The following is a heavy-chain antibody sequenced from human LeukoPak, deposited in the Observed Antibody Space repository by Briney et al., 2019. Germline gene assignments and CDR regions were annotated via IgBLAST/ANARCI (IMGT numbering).Heavy chain of an antibody. CDR1: GFTFISYS. Sequence: PGGSLRLSCAASGFTFISYSMNWVRQAPGKGLEWVSSISSSSSYIYYADSVKGRFTISRDNAKNSLYLQMNSLRAEDTAVYYCARGQIPTVDYWGQGTMVTVSS. V-gene: IGHV3-21*01. D-gene: IGHD2-21*01. CDR3: ARGQIPTVDY. J-gene: IGHJ4*02. CDR2: ISSSSSYI.